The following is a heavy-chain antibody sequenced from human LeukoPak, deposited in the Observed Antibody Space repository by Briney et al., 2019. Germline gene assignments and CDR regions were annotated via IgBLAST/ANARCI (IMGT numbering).Heavy chain of an antibody. J-gene: IGHJ4*02. Sequence: GASMKVSCKASGFTFTSFYMHWVRQATGQGLEWMGWMNPNSGNTGYAQKFQGRVTITRNTSISTAYMELSSLRSEDTAVYYCARAMYYDYVWGSYRYMFFDYWGQGTLVTVSS. CDR3: ARAMYYDYVWGSYRYMFFDY. CDR1: GFTFTSFY. V-gene: IGHV1-8*03. CDR2: MNPNSGNT. D-gene: IGHD3-16*02.